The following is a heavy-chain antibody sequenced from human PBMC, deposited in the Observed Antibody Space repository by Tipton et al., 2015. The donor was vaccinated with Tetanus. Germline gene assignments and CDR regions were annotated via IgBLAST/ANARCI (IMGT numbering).Heavy chain of an antibody. CDR1: GYSFTSYW. CDR2: IYPGYSDT. CDR3: GRLPYGGSSGFDF. Sequence: QLEQSGAEVKKPGESLKISCKGSGYSFTSYWIGWVRQMPGKGLEWMGIIYPGYSDTRYIPSFRGQVTISADNSISTAYLRWTSLKSSDTAMYYCGRLPYGGSSGFDFWGQGTLVTVSS. D-gene: IGHD4-23*01. J-gene: IGHJ4*02. V-gene: IGHV5-51*03.